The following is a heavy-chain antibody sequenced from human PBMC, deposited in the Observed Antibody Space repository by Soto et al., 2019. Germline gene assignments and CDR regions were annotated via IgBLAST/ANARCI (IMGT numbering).Heavy chain of an antibody. CDR3: ARHYQGIAAAGTRGGGYYYYYGMDV. CDR2: IYYSGST. CDR1: GGSISSSSYY. V-gene: IGHV4-39*01. D-gene: IGHD6-13*01. Sequence: PSETLSLTCTVSGGSISSSSYYWGWIRQPPGKGLEGIGRIYYSGSTYYNPSLKSRVTISVDTSKNQFSLKLSSVTAADTAVYYCARHYQGIAAAGTRGGGYYYYYGMDVWGQGTTVTVSS. J-gene: IGHJ6*02.